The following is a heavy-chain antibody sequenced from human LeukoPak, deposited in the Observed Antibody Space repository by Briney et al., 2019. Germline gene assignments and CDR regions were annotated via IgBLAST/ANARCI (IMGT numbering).Heavy chain of an antibody. Sequence: PGGSLRLSCAASGFTFSSYAMHWVRQAPGKGLEWVAVISYDGSNKYSADSVKGRFTISRDNSKNTLYLQMNSLRAEDTAVYYCAKGDGYYYYMDVWGKGTTVTVSS. CDR3: AKGDGYYYYMDV. J-gene: IGHJ6*03. V-gene: IGHV3-30-3*01. CDR2: ISYDGSNK. CDR1: GFTFSSYA.